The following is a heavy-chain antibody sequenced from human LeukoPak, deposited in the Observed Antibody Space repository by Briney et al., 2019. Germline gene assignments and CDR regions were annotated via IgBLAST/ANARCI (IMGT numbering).Heavy chain of an antibody. CDR2: TYYSGST. Sequence: SETLSLTCTVSGGSISSYYWSWIRQPPGKGLEWIGYTYYSGSTNYNPSLKSRVTISVDTSKNQFSLKLSSVTAADTAVYYCARVVPRYYYGSGSSFYYMDVWGKGTTVTVSS. CDR1: GGSISSYY. J-gene: IGHJ6*03. CDR3: ARVVPRYYYGSGSSFYYMDV. D-gene: IGHD3-10*01. V-gene: IGHV4-59*01.